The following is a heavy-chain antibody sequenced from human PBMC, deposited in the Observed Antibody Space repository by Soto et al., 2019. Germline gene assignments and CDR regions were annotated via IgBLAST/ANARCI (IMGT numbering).Heavy chain of an antibody. Sequence: QLQLQESGPGLVKPSETLSLTCTVSGGSISSSSYYWGWIRQPPGKGLEWIGSIYYSGSTYYNPSLKSRVTISVDTSKNQFSLKLSSVTAADTAVYYCARLLLGGIALTRYFDLWGRGTPVTVSS. J-gene: IGHJ2*01. V-gene: IGHV4-39*01. CDR1: GGSISSSSYY. CDR2: IYYSGST. CDR3: ARLLLGGIALTRYFDL. D-gene: IGHD3-16*01.